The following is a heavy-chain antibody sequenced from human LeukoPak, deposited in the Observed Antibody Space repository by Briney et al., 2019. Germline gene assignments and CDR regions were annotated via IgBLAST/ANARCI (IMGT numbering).Heavy chain of an antibody. V-gene: IGHV1-46*01. CDR1: GYTFTSYY. D-gene: IGHD3-10*01. J-gene: IGHJ6*03. CDR3: ARGPRITLIWGGQWYFYMGV. Sequence: ASVKVSCKAPGYTFTSYYIHWVRQAPGQGLEWMGIINPSGGSTNYAQKFQGRVTITRDTSTSTVYMELSSLRSDDTAVYYCARGPRITLIWGGQWYFYMGVWGKGTTVTVSS. CDR2: INPSGGST.